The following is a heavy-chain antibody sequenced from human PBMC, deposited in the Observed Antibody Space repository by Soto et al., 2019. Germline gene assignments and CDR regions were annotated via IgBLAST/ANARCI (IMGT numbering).Heavy chain of an antibody. D-gene: IGHD2-15*01. CDR3: AGSRYFGGNPPEVDF. J-gene: IGHJ4*02. V-gene: IGHV3-23*01. Sequence: EVQLLESGGGLVQPGGSLRLSCAGSGFTFTDYGMSWVRQAPGKGLEWVSSISGSGHATHYADSVKGRFSISRDNSKNTVYLQLSSLRAEDTAVYYCAGSRYFGGNPPEVDFWGQGTLVPVSS. CDR2: ISGSGHAT. CDR1: GFTFTDYG.